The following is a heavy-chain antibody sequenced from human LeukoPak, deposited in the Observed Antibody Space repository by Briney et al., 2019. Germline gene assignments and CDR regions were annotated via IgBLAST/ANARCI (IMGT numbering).Heavy chain of an antibody. CDR1: VFTFSSYG. CDR2: IRYDVSNK. D-gene: IGHD2-2*01. CDR3: AKRSTSGYCSSTSCYEFDC. Sequence: GGSLRLSCAASVFTFSSYGMHWVRQAPGKGLEWVAFIRYDVSNKYYADSVKGRFTISRDNSKNTLYLQMNRLRDEDKALYYCAKRSTSGYCSSTSCYEFDCWGQGTLVTVSS. J-gene: IGHJ4*02. V-gene: IGHV3-30*02.